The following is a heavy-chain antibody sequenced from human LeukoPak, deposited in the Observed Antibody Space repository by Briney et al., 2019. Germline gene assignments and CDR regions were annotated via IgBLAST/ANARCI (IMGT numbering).Heavy chain of an antibody. Sequence: GASVKVSCKASGYTFTSYAMHWVRQAPGQRLEWMGWINAGNGNTKYSQKFQGRVTITRDTSASTAYMELSSLKASDTAMYYCARLGSAHYYYYYYMDVWGKGTTVTVSS. J-gene: IGHJ6*03. V-gene: IGHV1-3*01. CDR1: GYTFTSYA. CDR3: ARLGSAHYYYYYYMDV. CDR2: INAGNGNT. D-gene: IGHD6-25*01.